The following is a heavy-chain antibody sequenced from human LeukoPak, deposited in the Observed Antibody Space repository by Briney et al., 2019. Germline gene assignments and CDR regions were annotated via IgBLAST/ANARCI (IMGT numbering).Heavy chain of an antibody. CDR2: ISGSGGST. V-gene: IGHV3-23*01. CDR1: GFTFSSYA. Sequence: GGSLRLSCAASGFTFSSYAMSWVRQAPGKGLEWVSAISGSGGSTYYADSVKGRFTISRDNSKNTLYLQMNSLRAGDTAVYYCAKGSLFGVVIIGYFDYWGQGTLVTVSS. D-gene: IGHD3-3*01. CDR3: AKGSLFGVVIIGYFDY. J-gene: IGHJ4*02.